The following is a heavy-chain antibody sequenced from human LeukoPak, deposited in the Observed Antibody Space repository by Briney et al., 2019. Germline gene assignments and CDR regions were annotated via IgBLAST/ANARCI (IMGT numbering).Heavy chain of an antibody. V-gene: IGHV3-21*04. J-gene: IGHJ4*02. D-gene: IGHD3-10*01. CDR1: GFTFSSYS. Sequence: GGSLRLSCAASGFTFSSYSMNWVRQAPGKGLEWVSFISGSSSYIYYADSVKGRFSISRDNSKNTLYLQMNSLRAEDTAVYYCAKDRSGGGLLRFGELLLPFDYWGQGTLVTVSS. CDR3: AKDRSGGGLLRFGELLLPFDY. CDR2: ISGSSSYI.